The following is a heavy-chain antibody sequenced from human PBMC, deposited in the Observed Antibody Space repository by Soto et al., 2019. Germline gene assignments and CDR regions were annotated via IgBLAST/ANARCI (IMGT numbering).Heavy chain of an antibody. CDR2: IYPGDSDT. V-gene: IGHV5-51*01. CDR1: GYSFTSYW. J-gene: IGHJ6*02. CDR3: ARVGETGYSSSWYMRDESYYYYYGMDI. Sequence: PGESLKISCKGSGYSFTSYWIGWVRQMPGKGLEWMGIIYPGDSDTRYSPSFQGQVTISADKSISTAYLQWSSLKASDTAMYYCARVGETGYSSSWYMRDESYYYYYGMDIWGQGTTVTVSS. D-gene: IGHD6-13*01.